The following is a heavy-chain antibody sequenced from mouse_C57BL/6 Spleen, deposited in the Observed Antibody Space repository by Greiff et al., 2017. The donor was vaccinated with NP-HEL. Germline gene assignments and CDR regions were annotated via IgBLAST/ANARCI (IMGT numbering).Heavy chain of an antibody. CDR1: GFTFSDYG. Sequence: VQLKESGGGLVQPGGSLKLSCAASGFTFSDYGMPWVRQAPRKGPEWVAFISNLAYSIYYADTVTGRFTISRENAKNTLYLEMSSLRSEDTAMYYCARHSYYYAMDYWGQGTSVTVSS. CDR3: ARHSYYYAMDY. J-gene: IGHJ4*01. CDR2: ISNLAYSI. V-gene: IGHV5-15*01.